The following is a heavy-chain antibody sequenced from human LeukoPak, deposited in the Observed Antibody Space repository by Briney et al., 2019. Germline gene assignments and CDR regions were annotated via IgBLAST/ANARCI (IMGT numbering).Heavy chain of an antibody. J-gene: IGHJ6*02. D-gene: IGHD3-3*01. V-gene: IGHV4-39*01. CDR3: VSYYDFWSGYYRGTGMDV. CDR2: IYYSGST. CDR1: GGSISSSSYC. Sequence: SETLSLTCTVSGGSISSSSYCWGWIRQPPGTGLEWIGSIYYSGSTYYNPSLKSRVTISVDTSKNQFSLKLSSVTAADTAVYYCVSYYDFWSGYYRGTGMDVWGQGTTVTVSS.